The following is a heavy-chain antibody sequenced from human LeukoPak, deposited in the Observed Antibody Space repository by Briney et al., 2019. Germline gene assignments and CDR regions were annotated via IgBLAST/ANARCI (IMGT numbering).Heavy chain of an antibody. D-gene: IGHD3-9*01. V-gene: IGHV3-48*02. Sequence: DFVKGRFTISRDNAKSSLYLQMNALRYEDTAIYYCARDHDWAFDLWGQETLVTVSS. CDR3: ARDHDWAFDL. J-gene: IGHJ4*02.